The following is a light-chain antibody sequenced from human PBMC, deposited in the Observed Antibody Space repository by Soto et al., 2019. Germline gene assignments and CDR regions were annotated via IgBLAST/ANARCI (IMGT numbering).Light chain of an antibody. CDR3: HQSYSLPQT. CDR2: GAS. Sequence: DIQLTQSPSSLSASVGDRVSITCRASRRISTSLNWYQQKPGKAPKLLIHGASTLQSGVPSRFSGTGSGTYFTLTISILRPEDFATYFCHQSYSLPQTFGQGTKLEIK. J-gene: IGKJ2*01. V-gene: IGKV1-39*01. CDR1: RRISTS.